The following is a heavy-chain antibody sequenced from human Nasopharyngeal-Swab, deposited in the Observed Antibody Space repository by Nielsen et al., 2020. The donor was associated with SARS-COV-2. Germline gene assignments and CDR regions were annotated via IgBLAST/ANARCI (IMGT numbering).Heavy chain of an antibody. V-gene: IGHV5-51*01. CDR2: IYPGDSDT. CDR1: GYSFTSYW. CDR3: ARCGGDCYHDAFDI. Sequence: GGSLRLSCKGSGYSFTSYWIGWVRQMPGKGLEWMGIIYPGDSDTRYSPSFQGQVTISADKSTSTAYLQWSSLKASDTAMYYCARCGGDCYHDAFDIWGQGTMVTVSS. D-gene: IGHD2-21*02. J-gene: IGHJ3*02.